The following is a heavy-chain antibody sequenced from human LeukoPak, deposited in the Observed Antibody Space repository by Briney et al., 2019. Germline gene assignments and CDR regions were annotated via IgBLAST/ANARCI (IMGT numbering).Heavy chain of an antibody. CDR1: GVIFSEFG. D-gene: IGHD2-2*01. V-gene: IGHV3-30*02. CDR3: AKVGGSFCTSLSCFGLDV. J-gene: IGHJ6*03. CDR2: IRYDGGDQ. Sequence: RPGGSLRLSCTASGVIFSEFGMHWVRQAPGKGLEWVTFIRYDGGDQYYAESVKGRFTISRDNSKNTVYLQMNSLRPEDTAVYYCAKVGGSFCTSLSCFGLDVWGKGTTVTVS.